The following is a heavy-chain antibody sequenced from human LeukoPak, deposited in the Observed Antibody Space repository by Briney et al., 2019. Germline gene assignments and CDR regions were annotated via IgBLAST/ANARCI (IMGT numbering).Heavy chain of an antibody. J-gene: IGHJ4*02. V-gene: IGHV4-34*01. Sequence: SETLSLTCAVYGVFGGSFNAFLWSWIRQPPGKGLEWIGEVNHSGSTNYNPSLKSRVTISVDTSKNQFSLKLSSVTAADTAVYYCARGGGSIAARREGYLDYWGQGTLVTVSS. CDR3: ARGGGSIAARREGYLDY. CDR2: VNHSGST. CDR1: GVFGGSFNAFL. D-gene: IGHD6-6*01.